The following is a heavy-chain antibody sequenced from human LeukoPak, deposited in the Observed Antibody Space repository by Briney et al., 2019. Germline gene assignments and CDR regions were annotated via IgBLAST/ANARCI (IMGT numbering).Heavy chain of an antibody. D-gene: IGHD6-6*01. V-gene: IGHV3-23*01. CDR2: ISGSGGST. J-gene: IGHJ3*02. CDR3: ARGGAARPDI. CDR1: GFTFNGYD. Sequence: GGSLRLSCAASGFTFNGYDMSWVRQAPGKGLEWVSAISGSGGSTYYADSAKGRFTISRDNARNSLYLQMNSLRAEDTAVYYCARGGAARPDIWGQGTMVIVS.